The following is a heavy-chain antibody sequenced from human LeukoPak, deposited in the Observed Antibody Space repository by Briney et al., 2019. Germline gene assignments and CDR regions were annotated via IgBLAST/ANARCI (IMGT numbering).Heavy chain of an antibody. CDR1: GGSISSDY. D-gene: IGHD3-16*01. CDR2: IYYSEST. CDR3: ARHFRLSYTFDI. Sequence: SETLSLTCTVSGGSISSDYWGWIRQPPGKGLEWIGYIYYSESTYYNPSLKSRVTISVDTSKSQFSLKLTSVTAADTAVYYCARHFRLSYTFDIWGQGTMVTVSS. V-gene: IGHV4-59*08. J-gene: IGHJ3*02.